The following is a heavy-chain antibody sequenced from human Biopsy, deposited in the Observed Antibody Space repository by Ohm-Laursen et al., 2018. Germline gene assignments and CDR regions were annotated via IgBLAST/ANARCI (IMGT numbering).Heavy chain of an antibody. CDR1: GFTFSTYS. J-gene: IGHJ4*02. V-gene: IGHV3-21*01. CDR2: ISASGNHI. Sequence: SLRLSCAAFGFTFSTYSMNWVRQAPGKGLEWVSSISASGNHIYYTDSVKGRSTVSRDNGKNSVYLQMNSLRVEDTAVYYCARDGEAKYCKHGVCPSDFWGQGTLVAVSS. CDR3: ARDGEAKYCKHGVCPSDF. D-gene: IGHD2-8*01.